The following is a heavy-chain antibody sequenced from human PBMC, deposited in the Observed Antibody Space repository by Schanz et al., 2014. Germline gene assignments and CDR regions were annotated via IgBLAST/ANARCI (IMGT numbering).Heavy chain of an antibody. D-gene: IGHD2-8*02. J-gene: IGHJ6*02. CDR2: IFHSGST. CDR3: ARDSLRGATGGYGMDV. V-gene: IGHV4-30-2*01. CDR1: GGSISSGGYS. Sequence: QLQLQESGSGLVEPSQTLSLTCGVSGGSISSGGYSWTWIRQPPGKGLEWIGYIFHSGSTFYNPSLNSRVTISVDRSRNQFSLKLTSVTAADTAVYYCARDSLRGATGGYGMDVWGQGTTVTVSS.